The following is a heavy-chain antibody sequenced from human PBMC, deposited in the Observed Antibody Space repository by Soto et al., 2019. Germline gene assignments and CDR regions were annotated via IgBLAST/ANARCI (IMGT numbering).Heavy chain of an antibody. J-gene: IGHJ4*02. D-gene: IGHD1-26*01. V-gene: IGHV4-59*01. Sequence: SETLSLTCTASGGSISSYYWSWIRQPPGKGLEWIGYIYYSGSTNYNPSLKSRVTISVDTSKNQFSLKLSSVTAADTAVYYCARAGGSYHKFDYSGPGTLVTVS. CDR2: IYYSGST. CDR3: ARAGGSYHKFDY. CDR1: GGSISSYY.